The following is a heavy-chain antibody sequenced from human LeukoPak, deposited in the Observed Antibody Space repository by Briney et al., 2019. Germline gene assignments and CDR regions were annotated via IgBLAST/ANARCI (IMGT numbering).Heavy chain of an antibody. CDR2: ISYDGSNE. CDR1: GFTFSSYV. D-gene: IGHD3-10*01. Sequence: PGGSLRLSCAASGFTFSSYVMHWVRQAPGKGLEWVAIISYDGSNEYYADSVKGRFTISRDNSKNTLYLQMNSLRAADTAVYYCARRLGRKFGERFYYYHYMDVWGKGTTVTISS. CDR3: ARRLGRKFGERFYYYHYMDV. V-gene: IGHV3-30*04. J-gene: IGHJ6*03.